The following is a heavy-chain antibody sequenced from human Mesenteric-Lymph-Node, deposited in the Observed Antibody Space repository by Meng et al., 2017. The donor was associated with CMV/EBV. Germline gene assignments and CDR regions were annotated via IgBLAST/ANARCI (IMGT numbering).Heavy chain of an antibody. V-gene: IGHV3-30*02. CDR2: IRSDGNHK. CDR3: AKVLDYISGWYFDY. CDR1: GFTTSSYG. D-gene: IGHD6-19*01. Sequence: GGSLRLSCAASGFTTSSYGMHWARQAPGKGLEWVTFIRSDGNHKYYADSVKGRFTIASDNSKNTLYLQMNSLRAEDTAFYYCAKVLDYISGWYFDYWGQGTLVTVSS. J-gene: IGHJ4*02.